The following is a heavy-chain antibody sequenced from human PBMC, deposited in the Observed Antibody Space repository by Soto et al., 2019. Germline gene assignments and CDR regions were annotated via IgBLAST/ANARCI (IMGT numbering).Heavy chain of an antibody. Sequence: QVQLVQSGAEVKKPGASVKVSCKVSGYTLTELSMHWVRQAPGKVLEWMGGFDPEDGETIYAQKFQGRVTMTEDTSTDTAYMELSSLRSEDTAVYYCATGGYCSSTSCSYNWFDPWGQGTLVTVSS. J-gene: IGHJ5*02. CDR1: GYTLTELS. CDR2: FDPEDGET. CDR3: ATGGYCSSTSCSYNWFDP. D-gene: IGHD2-2*01. V-gene: IGHV1-24*01.